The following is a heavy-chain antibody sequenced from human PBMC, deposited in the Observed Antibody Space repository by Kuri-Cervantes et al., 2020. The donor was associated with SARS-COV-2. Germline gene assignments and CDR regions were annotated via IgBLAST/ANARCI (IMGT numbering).Heavy chain of an antibody. CDR2: ISAYNGNT. CDR3: ARGGFVTGEDYFDY. D-gene: IGHD7-27*01. CDR1: GYTFTSYG. Sequence: ASVKVSCKASGYTFTSYGISWVRQAPGQGLEWMGWISAYNGNTNYAQKLQGRVAMTRDTSISTAYMELSRLTSDDTAVYYCARGGFVTGEDYFDYWGQGTLVTVSS. V-gene: IGHV1-18*01. J-gene: IGHJ4*02.